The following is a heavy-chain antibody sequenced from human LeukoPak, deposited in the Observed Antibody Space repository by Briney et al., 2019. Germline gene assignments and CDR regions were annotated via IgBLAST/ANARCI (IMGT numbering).Heavy chain of an antibody. J-gene: IGHJ4*02. V-gene: IGHV3-21*01. D-gene: IGHD2-15*01. CDR1: GFTFDTST. Sequence: GGSLRLSCAASGFTFDTSTMNWVRQAPGKGLEWVSSISSTSSYIYYADSVKGRLTISRDNAKKSLYLQLNSLRAEDTAMYYCARDQSDSSVTYAGIDYWGQGTLVNVSS. CDR3: ARDQSDSSVTYAGIDY. CDR2: ISSTSSYI.